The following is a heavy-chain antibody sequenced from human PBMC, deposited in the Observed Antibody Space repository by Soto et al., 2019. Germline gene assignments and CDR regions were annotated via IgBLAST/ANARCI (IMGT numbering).Heavy chain of an antibody. D-gene: IGHD3-22*01. CDR3: ARGWGYDSNDYYYAY. CDR2: IIPIFGTA. CDR1: GGTFSRHA. Sequence: QVQLVQSGAEVRKPGSSVKVSCKASGGTFSRHAISWVRQAPGQGLEWMGGIIPIFGTANHAQKFQARVTIIAEESTSTVYMELSSLRSEDTAMYYCARGWGYDSNDYYYAYWGQGTLVIVSS. J-gene: IGHJ4*02. V-gene: IGHV1-69*01.